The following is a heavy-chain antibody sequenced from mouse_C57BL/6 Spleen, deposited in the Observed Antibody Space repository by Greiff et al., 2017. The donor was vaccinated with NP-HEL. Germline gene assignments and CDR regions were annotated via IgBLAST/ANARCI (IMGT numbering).Heavy chain of an antibody. CDR2: IHPNSGST. V-gene: IGHV1-64*01. Sequence: QVQLQQPGAELVKPGASVKLSCKASGYTFTSYWMRWVKQRPGQGLEWIGMIHPNSGSTNYNEKFKSKATLTVDKSSSTAYMQLSSLTSEDSAVYYCAGYGSSYYWYFDVWGTGTTVTVSS. J-gene: IGHJ1*03. CDR1: GYTFTSYW. CDR3: AGYGSSYYWYFDV. D-gene: IGHD1-1*01.